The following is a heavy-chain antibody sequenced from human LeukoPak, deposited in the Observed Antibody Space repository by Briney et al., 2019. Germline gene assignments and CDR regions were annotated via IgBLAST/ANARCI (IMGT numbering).Heavy chain of an antibody. CDR3: SFDD. J-gene: IGHJ4*02. Sequence: SETLSLTCSVSGGSIDTSIYYWGWIRQPPGKGLEWIGSIHYTGSTYCNPSPRSRVTISVDTSKNQFSLKVTSVTAADTAVYYNSFDDWGQGTLVTVSS. CDR2: IHYTGST. CDR1: GGSIDTSIYY. V-gene: IGHV4-39*01.